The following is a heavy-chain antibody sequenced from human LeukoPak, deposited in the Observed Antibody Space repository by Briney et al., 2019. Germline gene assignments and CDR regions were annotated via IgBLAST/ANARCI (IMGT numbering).Heavy chain of an antibody. Sequence: SETLSLTCTVSGGSVSSSSYYWGWIRQPPGKGLEWIGSVYYSGTTYYNPSLKSRVTISVDPTKTQFSLKLTSVTAADTAVYYCARHPTDYGFWSTYMEAFDIWGQGTRVTVSS. J-gene: IGHJ3*02. CDR2: VYYSGTT. D-gene: IGHD3-3*01. CDR1: GGSVSSSSYY. CDR3: ARHPTDYGFWSTYMEAFDI. V-gene: IGHV4-39*01.